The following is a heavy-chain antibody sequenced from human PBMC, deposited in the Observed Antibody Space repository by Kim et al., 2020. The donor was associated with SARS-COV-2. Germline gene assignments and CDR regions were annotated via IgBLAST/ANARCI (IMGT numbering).Heavy chain of an antibody. Sequence: SETLSLTCTVSGGSISSYYWSWIRQPPGKGLEWIWYIYYSGSTNYNPYLKSRVTISVDTAKNQFSLKLRPGTAADTAVYYCAGEERFGGWRWEDYWGQGTLVTVSS. J-gene: IGHJ4*02. CDR2: IYYSGST. D-gene: IGHD3-10*01. CDR1: GGSISSYY. V-gene: IGHV4-59*13. CDR3: AGEERFGGWRWEDY.